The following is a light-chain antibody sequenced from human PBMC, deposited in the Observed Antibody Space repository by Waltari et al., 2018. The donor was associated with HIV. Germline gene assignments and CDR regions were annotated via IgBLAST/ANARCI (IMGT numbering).Light chain of an antibody. J-gene: IGLJ2*01. CDR2: SNH. Sequence: QSVLTQPPSASGTPGQRVTISCSGSSSNIGGNTVNWYQHLPGTAPKLLLYSNHQRPSGVPDRFSVSKSGTSASLAISGLQSEDEADYYCASRDDSLNGPVFGRGTKLTVL. CDR3: ASRDDSLNGPV. CDR1: SSNIGGNT. V-gene: IGLV1-44*01.